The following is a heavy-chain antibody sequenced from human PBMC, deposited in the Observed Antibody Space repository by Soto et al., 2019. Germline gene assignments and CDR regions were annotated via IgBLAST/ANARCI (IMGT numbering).Heavy chain of an antibody. V-gene: IGHV3-23*01. D-gene: IGHD3-22*01. Sequence: QPGGSLRLSCAASGFTFNSYAMSWVRQAPGKGLERVSTIIGSGGSTYYADSVKGRFSVSRDNSKNTLYLQMNSLRAEDTAVYYCAKDRNYYDSSGYDYWGQGTLVTVSS. CDR1: GFTFNSYA. J-gene: IGHJ4*02. CDR2: IIGSGGST. CDR3: AKDRNYYDSSGYDY.